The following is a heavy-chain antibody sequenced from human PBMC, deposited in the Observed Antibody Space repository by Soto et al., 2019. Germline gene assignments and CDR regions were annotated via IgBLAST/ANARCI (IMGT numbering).Heavy chain of an antibody. J-gene: IGHJ4*02. V-gene: IGHV1-3*01. CDR1: GYTFTSYA. CDR3: ARVIGGWYYFDY. Sequence: ASVKVSCKASGYTFTSYAMHWVRQAPGQRLEWMGWINAGNGNTKYSQKFQGRVTITRDTSASTAYMELSSLRSEDTAVYYCARVIGGWYYFDYWGQGTLVNVSS. CDR2: INAGNGNT. D-gene: IGHD6-19*01.